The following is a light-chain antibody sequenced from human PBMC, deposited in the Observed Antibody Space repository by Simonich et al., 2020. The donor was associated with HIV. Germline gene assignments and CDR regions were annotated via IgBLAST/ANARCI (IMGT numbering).Light chain of an antibody. J-gene: IGKJ2*01. V-gene: IGKV3-15*01. CDR2: GAS. CDR3: QQYNKWPPMYT. CDR1: QSVSNT. Sequence: EIVMTQSPATLSVSPGERATLSCRTSQSVSNTLAWYQQKPGQAPRLLIYGASTRATVIPARVSGSGSGTEFTLTISSMRSEDFALYYWQQYNKWPPMYTFGQGTRLEIK.